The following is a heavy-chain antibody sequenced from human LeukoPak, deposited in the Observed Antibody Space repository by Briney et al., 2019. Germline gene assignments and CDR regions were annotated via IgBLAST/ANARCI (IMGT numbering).Heavy chain of an antibody. J-gene: IGHJ4*02. Sequence: GGSLRLSCTVSGFTVSSNSMSWVRQAPGKGLEWVSFIFSSTYYADSVKGRFTISRDNSKNTLYLQMNSLRAEDTAVYCCARRAGGYSHPYDYWGQGTLVTVSS. D-gene: IGHD4-23*01. CDR2: IFSST. CDR1: GFTVSSNS. V-gene: IGHV3-53*01. CDR3: ARRAGGYSHPYDY.